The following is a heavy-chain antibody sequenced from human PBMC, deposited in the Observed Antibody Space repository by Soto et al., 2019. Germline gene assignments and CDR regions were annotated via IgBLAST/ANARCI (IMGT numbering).Heavy chain of an antibody. J-gene: IGHJ4*02. D-gene: IGHD3-9*01. V-gene: IGHV3-23*01. Sequence: EVQLLESGGGLVQPGGSLRLSCAASEFTFSSHTMSWVRQAPGKGLEWVSAISAGGSTTTYADSVKGRFTISRDNSKNTLYMQMDRLRAEDTAVYYCANHQAGYYKPPDYWGQGTLVTVSS. CDR1: EFTFSSHT. CDR2: ISAGGSTT. CDR3: ANHQAGYYKPPDY.